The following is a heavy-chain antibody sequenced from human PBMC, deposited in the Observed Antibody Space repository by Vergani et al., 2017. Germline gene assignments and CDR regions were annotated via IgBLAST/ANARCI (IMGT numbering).Heavy chain of an antibody. CDR1: GFTFGDYA. Sequence: VQLVESGGGLVQPGRSLRLSCTASGFTFGDYAMNWVRQAPGQGLEWMGWINTNTGNPTYAQGFTGRFVFSLDTSVSTAYLQISSLKAEDTAVYYCAREGDYDISYYFDYWGQGTLVTVSS. CDR2: INTNTGNP. D-gene: IGHD3-9*01. CDR3: AREGDYDISYYFDY. J-gene: IGHJ4*02. V-gene: IGHV7-4-1*02.